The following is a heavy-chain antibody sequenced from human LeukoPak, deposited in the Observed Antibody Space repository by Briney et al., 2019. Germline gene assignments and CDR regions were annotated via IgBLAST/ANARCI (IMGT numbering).Heavy chain of an antibody. J-gene: IGHJ4*02. V-gene: IGHV3-21*01. D-gene: IGHD6-13*01. CDR3: AREVSSSWYGHSDY. Sequence: GGSLRLSCAASGFTFSSYSMNWVRQAPGKGLEWVSSISSSSSYIYYADSVKGRFTISRDNAKNSLYLQMNSLRAEDTAVCYCAREVSSSWYGHSDYWGQGTLVTVSS. CDR1: GFTFSSYS. CDR2: ISSSSSYI.